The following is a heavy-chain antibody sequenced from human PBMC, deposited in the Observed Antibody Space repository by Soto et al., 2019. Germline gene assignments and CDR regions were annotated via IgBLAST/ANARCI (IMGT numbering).Heavy chain of an antibody. CDR1: GFTFTSNA. CDR2: ISGDGADT. D-gene: IGHD3-10*02. J-gene: IGHJ4*02. CDR3: VKDFRCSV. V-gene: IGHV3-23*01. Sequence: EVQVLESGGGLVQPGGSLKLSCVASGFTFTSNAMSWARQAPGKGLEWVSAISGDGADTYYADSVKGRFTISRDNSKNTLSLQMNSLRDEDTALYYCVKDFRCSVWGQGTLVTVSS.